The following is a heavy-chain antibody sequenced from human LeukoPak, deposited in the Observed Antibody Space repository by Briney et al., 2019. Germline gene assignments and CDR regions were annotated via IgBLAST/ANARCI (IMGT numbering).Heavy chain of an antibody. V-gene: IGHV1-2*02. J-gene: IGHJ4*02. CDR1: GYTFTSYY. CDR3: ARDFTMIVVVPDY. CDR2: IDPKSGGT. Sequence: ASVKVSCKASGYTFTSYYIHWVRQAPGQGLEWMGGIDPKSGGTNFAQKFQGRVSMTRDTSISTAYMELSRLRSDDTAVYYCARDFTMIVVVPDYWGQGTLVTVSA. D-gene: IGHD3-22*01.